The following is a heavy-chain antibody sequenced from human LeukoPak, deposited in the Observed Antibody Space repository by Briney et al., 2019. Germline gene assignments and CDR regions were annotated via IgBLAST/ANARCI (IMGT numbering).Heavy chain of an antibody. CDR3: ARGSIVGASPVDY. D-gene: IGHD1-26*01. V-gene: IGHV4-59*01. Sequence: SETLSLTCTVSGGSISSYYWSWIRQPPGKGLEWIGYIYYSGSTNYNPSLKSRVTISVDTSKNQFSLKPSSVTAADTAVYYCARGSIVGASPVDYWGQGTLVTVSS. CDR1: GGSISSYY. J-gene: IGHJ4*02. CDR2: IYYSGST.